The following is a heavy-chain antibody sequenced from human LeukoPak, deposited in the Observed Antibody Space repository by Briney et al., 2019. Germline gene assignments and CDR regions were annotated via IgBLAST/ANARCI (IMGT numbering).Heavy chain of an antibody. V-gene: IGHV3-7*01. CDR3: ARDRRYYGSGDYFDY. CDR2: IKQDGSEK. J-gene: IGHJ4*02. D-gene: IGHD3-10*01. Sequence: GGSLTLSCAASGFTFSSYWMSWVRQAPGKGLEWVANIKQDGSEKYYVDSVKGRFTISRNNAKNSLYLQMNSLRAEDTAVYYCARDRRYYGSGDYFDYWGQGTLVTVSS. CDR1: GFTFSSYW.